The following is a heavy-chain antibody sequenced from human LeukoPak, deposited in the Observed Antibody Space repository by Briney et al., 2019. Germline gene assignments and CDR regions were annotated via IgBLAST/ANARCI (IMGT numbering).Heavy chain of an antibody. CDR2: ISGSGGTT. V-gene: IGHV3-23*01. CDR1: GFTFNNYA. J-gene: IGHJ6*02. D-gene: IGHD1-14*01. CDR3: AKVSGRGLYYDGMDV. Sequence: PGGSLRLSCAASGFTFNNYAMNWVRQAPGKGLEWVSVISGSGGTTYYADSVKGRFTISRDSSKNTLYLQMNSLRAEDTAVYYCAKVSGRGLYYDGMDVWGQGTTVTVSS.